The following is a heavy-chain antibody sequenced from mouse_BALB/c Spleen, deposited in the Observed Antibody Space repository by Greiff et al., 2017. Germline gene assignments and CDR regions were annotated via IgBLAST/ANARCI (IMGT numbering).Heavy chain of an antibody. CDR2: ILPGSGST. D-gene: IGHD2-3*01. CDR3: ASWGGYYRYYAMDY. J-gene: IGHJ4*01. V-gene: IGHV1-9*01. Sequence: QVQLKESGAELMKPGASVKISCKATGYTFSSYWIEWVKQRPGHGLEWIGEILPGSGSTNYNEKFKGKATFTADTSSNTAYMQLSSLTSEDSAVYYCASWGGYYRYYAMDYWGQGTSVTVSS. CDR1: GYTFSSYW.